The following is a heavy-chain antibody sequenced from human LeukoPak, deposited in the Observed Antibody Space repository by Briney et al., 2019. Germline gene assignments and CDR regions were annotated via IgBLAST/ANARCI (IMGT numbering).Heavy chain of an antibody. Sequence: PGGSLRLSCAASEFTFSSYGMHWVRQAPGKGLEWVAFIRYDGSNKYYADSVKGRFTISRDNSKNMLYLQMSSLRAEDTAVYYCAKDWAGSDRRYYFDYWGQGTLVTVSS. D-gene: IGHD2-21*01. CDR2: IRYDGSNK. J-gene: IGHJ4*02. CDR3: AKDWAGSDRRYYFDY. V-gene: IGHV3-30*02. CDR1: EFTFSSYG.